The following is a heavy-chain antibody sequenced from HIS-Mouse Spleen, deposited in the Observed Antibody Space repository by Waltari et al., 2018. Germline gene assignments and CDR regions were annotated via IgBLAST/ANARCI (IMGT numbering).Heavy chain of an antibody. V-gene: IGHV4-38-2*02. CDR2: IYHSGST. CDR1: GYSTSSGYY. J-gene: IGHJ5*02. Sequence: QVQLQESGPVLVKPSETLSLTCPVSGYSTSSGYYWGWIRQPPGKGLEWIGSIYHSGSTYYNPSLKSRVTISVDTSKNQFSLKLSSVTAADTAVYYCARVKTWGQGTLVTVSS. CDR3: ARVKT.